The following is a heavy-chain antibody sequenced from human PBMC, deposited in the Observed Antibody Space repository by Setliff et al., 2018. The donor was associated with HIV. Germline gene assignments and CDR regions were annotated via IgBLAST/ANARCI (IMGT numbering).Heavy chain of an antibody. V-gene: IGHV1-69*13. CDR1: GGTFSNYA. CDR3: AVGDYVWGSYRLDF. CDR2: IIPVFDTT. D-gene: IGHD3-16*02. Sequence: SVKVSCKASGGTFSNYAFSWVRLAPGQGLEWMGGIIPVFDTTNYEKKFRDRVTITADGSTSTVYLELISLRSEDTAVYYCAVGDYVWGSYRLDFWGQGTLVTVS. J-gene: IGHJ4*02.